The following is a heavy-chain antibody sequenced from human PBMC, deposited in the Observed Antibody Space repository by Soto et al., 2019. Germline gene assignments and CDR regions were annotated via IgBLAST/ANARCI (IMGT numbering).Heavy chain of an antibody. CDR1: GGSFSGFY. CDR3: ARVLIAGVTTD. CDR2: SNHVGST. D-gene: IGHD5-18*01. V-gene: IGHV4-34*01. Sequence: QVQLQQWGAGLLKPSETLSLTCAVYGGSFSGFYWSWICQPPGKGLEWIGESNHVGSTNYNPSLKSRVTMSADPSKNQFSLRLTSVTAADTAVYYCARVLIAGVTTDWGQGTLVIVSS. J-gene: IGHJ4*02.